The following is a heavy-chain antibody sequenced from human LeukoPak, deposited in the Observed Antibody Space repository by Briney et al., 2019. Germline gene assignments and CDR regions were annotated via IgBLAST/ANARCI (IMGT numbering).Heavy chain of an antibody. CDR2: ISSSSSYI. J-gene: IGHJ3*02. V-gene: IGHV3-21*01. CDR3: ARDFTKDVWGSYRYNPDAFDI. D-gene: IGHD3-16*02. Sequence: KSGGSLRLSCAASGFTVSSNYMSWVRQAPGKGLEWVSSISSSSSYIYYADSVKGRFTISRDNAKNSLYLQMNSLRAEDTAVYYCARDFTKDVWGSYRYNPDAFDIWGQGTMVTVSS. CDR1: GFTVSSNY.